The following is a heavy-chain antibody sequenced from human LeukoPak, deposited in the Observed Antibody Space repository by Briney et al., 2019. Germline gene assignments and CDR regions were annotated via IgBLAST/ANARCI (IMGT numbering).Heavy chain of an antibody. CDR3: AKDISPVPYYMDV. V-gene: IGHV3-9*03. CDR2: ISWNSGSI. CDR1: GFTFDDYA. J-gene: IGHJ6*03. Sequence: GGSLRLSCAASGFTFDDYAMHWVRQAPGKGLEWVSGISWNSGSIGYADSVKGRFTISRDNAKNSLYLQMNSLRAEDMALYYCAKDISPVPYYMDVWGKGTTVTVSS.